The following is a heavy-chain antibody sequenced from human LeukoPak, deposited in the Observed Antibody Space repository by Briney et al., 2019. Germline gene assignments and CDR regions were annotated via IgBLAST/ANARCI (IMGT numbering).Heavy chain of an antibody. Sequence: GGSLRLSCADSGFTFSSYAMTWVRQAPGKGLEWVSAISGSSGSTYYADSVKGRFTISRHNSKNTLYLQMNSLRAEDTAVYYCAKAPGIAAAGYFDYWGQGTLVTVSS. J-gene: IGHJ4*02. D-gene: IGHD6-13*01. V-gene: IGHV3-23*01. CDR1: GFTFSSYA. CDR2: ISGSSGST. CDR3: AKAPGIAAAGYFDY.